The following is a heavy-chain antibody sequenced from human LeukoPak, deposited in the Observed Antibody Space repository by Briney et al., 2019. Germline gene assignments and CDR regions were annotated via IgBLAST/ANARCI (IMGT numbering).Heavy chain of an antibody. J-gene: IGHJ4*02. CDR3: ASLSNTVTTYLFDH. Sequence: PGGSLRLSCAATGFTFSNVWMSWVRQAPGKGLEWVAVASSDGSKKYYADSVKGRFTISRDNSKNTLSLQMNSLRAEDTAVYYCASLSNTVTTYLFDHWGQGTLVTVSS. CDR1: GFTFSNVW. CDR2: ASSDGSKK. V-gene: IGHV3-30*03. D-gene: IGHD4-17*01.